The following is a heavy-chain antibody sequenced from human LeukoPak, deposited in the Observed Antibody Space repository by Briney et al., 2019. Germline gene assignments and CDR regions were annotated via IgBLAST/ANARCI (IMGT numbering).Heavy chain of an antibody. CDR1: GFTFSASA. CDR3: TSRPAYCADGVCSIKDFGY. CDR2: IRSKANNYAT. V-gene: IGHV3-73*01. D-gene: IGHD2-8*01. J-gene: IGHJ4*02. Sequence: GGSLKLSCAASGFTFSASAMHWVRQASGKGLEWVGRIRSKANNYATAYAASARGRFTISRDDSKNTAYLQMNSLKTEDTAVYYCTSRPAYCADGVCSIKDFGYWGQGTLVTVSS.